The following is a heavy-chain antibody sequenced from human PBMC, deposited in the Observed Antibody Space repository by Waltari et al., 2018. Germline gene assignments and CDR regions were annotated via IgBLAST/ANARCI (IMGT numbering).Heavy chain of an antibody. J-gene: IGHJ4*02. V-gene: IGHV1-2*06. CDR2: INPNSGGT. D-gene: IGHD5-12*01. CDR1: GYIFTGYY. Sequence: QVQLVQSGAEVKKPGASVKVSCKASGYIFTGYYMHWVRQAPGQGLEWMGRINPNSGGTNYAQKFQGRVTMTRDTSISTAYMELSRLRTDDTAVYYCAREYQMATIPYLNYWGQGTLVTVSS. CDR3: AREYQMATIPYLNY.